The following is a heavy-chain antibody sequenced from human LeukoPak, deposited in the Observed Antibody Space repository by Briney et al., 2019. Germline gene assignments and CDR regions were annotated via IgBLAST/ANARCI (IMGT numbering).Heavy chain of an antibody. J-gene: IGHJ4*02. CDR3: AKDRPLGGDFWSGFDY. CDR1: GFTFNNYA. CDR2: ISGSGGNT. V-gene: IGHV3-23*01. Sequence: GGSLRLSCAASGFTFNNYAMSWVRQAPGKGLEWVSSISGSGGNTYYADSVKGRFTISRDNSKNTLYLQMNSLRVADTAVYYCAKDRPLGGDFWSGFDYWGQGTLVTVSS. D-gene: IGHD3-3*01.